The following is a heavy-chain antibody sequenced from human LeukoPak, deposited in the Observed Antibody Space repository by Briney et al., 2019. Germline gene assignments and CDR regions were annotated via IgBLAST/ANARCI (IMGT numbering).Heavy chain of an antibody. J-gene: IGHJ3*02. CDR2: IRYDGSNK. D-gene: IGHD3-3*01. CDR1: GLTFSSYG. CDR3: ARTYYDYWSGPYAFDI. V-gene: IGHV3-30*02. Sequence: GGSLRLSCAASGLTFSSYGLHWVRQAPGKGLAGVAFIRYDGSNKYYADSVKGRFTISRDNSENTLYLRMNNLRAEDTAVVYCARTYYDYWSGPYAFDIWGQGTMVTVSS.